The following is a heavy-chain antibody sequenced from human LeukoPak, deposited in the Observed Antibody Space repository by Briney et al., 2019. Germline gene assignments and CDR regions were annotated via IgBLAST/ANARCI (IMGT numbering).Heavy chain of an antibody. Sequence: GGSLRLSCAASGFTFSDYYMNWVRQAPGKGLEWVSYISSSGSTIYYADSVKGRFTISKDTSRNRLYLQMNSLRTEDTAVYYCAKDLMRDRWFGESWGQGTLVTVSS. CDR3: AKDLMRDRWFGES. CDR1: GFTFSDYY. D-gene: IGHD3-10*01. V-gene: IGHV3-11*04. J-gene: IGHJ5*02. CDR2: ISSSGSTI.